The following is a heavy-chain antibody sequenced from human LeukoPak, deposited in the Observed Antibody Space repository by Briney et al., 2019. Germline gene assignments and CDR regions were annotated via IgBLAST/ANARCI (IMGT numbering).Heavy chain of an antibody. Sequence: GGSLRLSCAASGFTFRNYGMSWVRQTPGKGLEWVSVISGSGGTSYYADSAKGRFTIARDRAKNTLYLQMNSLRAEDTAVYYCATDKGYYASGFFDNWGQGALVSVSS. CDR1: GFTFRNYG. CDR3: ATDKGYYASGFFDN. CDR2: ISGSGGTS. D-gene: IGHD3-10*01. V-gene: IGHV3-23*01. J-gene: IGHJ4*02.